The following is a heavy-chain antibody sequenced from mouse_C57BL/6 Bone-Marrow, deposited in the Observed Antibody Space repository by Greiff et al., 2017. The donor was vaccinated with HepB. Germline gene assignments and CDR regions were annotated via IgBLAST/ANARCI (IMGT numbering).Heavy chain of an antibody. J-gene: IGHJ4*01. Sequence: QVQLQQPGAELVMPGASVKLSCKASGYTFTSYWMHWVKQRPGQGLEWIGEIDPSESYTNYNQKFKGKSTLTVDKSSSTAYMQLSSLTCEDSAVYYCAREGYYGYLDYWGQGTSVTVSS. V-gene: IGHV1-69*01. D-gene: IGHD2-2*01. CDR2: IDPSESYT. CDR1: GYTFTSYW. CDR3: AREGYYGYLDY.